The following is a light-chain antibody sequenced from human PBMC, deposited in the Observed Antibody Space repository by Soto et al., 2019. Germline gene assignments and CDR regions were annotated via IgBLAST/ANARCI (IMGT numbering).Light chain of an antibody. CDR2: EVT. V-gene: IGLV2-8*01. CDR1: SSDVGANNY. CDR3: SSYAGANRV. J-gene: IGLJ1*01. Sequence: QSVLTQPPSASGSPGQSVTISCTGTSSDVGANNYVSWYQQHPGKAPKLMIYEVTKRPSGVPDRFSGSKSGNTASLTVSGLQAEAEADYYCSSYAGANRVFGTGTKLTVL.